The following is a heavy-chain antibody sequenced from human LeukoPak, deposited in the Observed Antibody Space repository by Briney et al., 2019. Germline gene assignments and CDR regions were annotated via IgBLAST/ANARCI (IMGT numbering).Heavy chain of an antibody. V-gene: IGHV3-48*01. Sequence: GGSLRLSCAASGFTFNNYNINWVRQAPGKGLEWVSYISSGSTTIYYADSVKGRFTISRDNAKNSLYLQMNSLRAEDTAVYYCAKDRFYYDSSGYYGCGDYWGQGTLVTVSS. CDR2: ISSGSTTI. CDR3: AKDRFYYDSSGYYGCGDY. J-gene: IGHJ4*02. CDR1: GFTFNNYN. D-gene: IGHD3-22*01.